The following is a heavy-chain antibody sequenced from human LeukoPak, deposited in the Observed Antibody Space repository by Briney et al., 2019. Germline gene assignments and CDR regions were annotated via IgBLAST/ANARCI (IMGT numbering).Heavy chain of an antibody. CDR1: GGSISSYY. D-gene: IGHD5-24*01. CDR3: ARVGDSRDGSNPNWFDP. Sequence: SETLSLTCTVSGGSISSYYWSWIRQPPGKGLEWIGYIYYSGSTNYNPSLKSRVTISVDTSKNQFSLKLSSVTAADTAVYYCARVGDSRDGSNPNWFDPWAREPWSPSPQ. V-gene: IGHV4-59*01. CDR2: IYYSGST. J-gene: IGHJ5*02.